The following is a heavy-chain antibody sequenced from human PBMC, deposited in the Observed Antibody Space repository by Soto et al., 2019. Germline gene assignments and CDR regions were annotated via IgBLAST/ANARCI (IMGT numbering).Heavy chain of an antibody. CDR1: GGSFSGYY. D-gene: IGHD2-15*01. Sequence: SETLSLTCAVYGGSFSGYYWSWIRQPPGKGLEWIGEINHSGSTNYNPSLKSRVTISVDTSKNQFSLKLSSVTAADTAVYYCARGCPRRVVVVAATLRWFDPWGQGTLVTVSS. CDR2: INHSGST. CDR3: ARGCPRRVVVVAATLRWFDP. J-gene: IGHJ5*02. V-gene: IGHV4-34*01.